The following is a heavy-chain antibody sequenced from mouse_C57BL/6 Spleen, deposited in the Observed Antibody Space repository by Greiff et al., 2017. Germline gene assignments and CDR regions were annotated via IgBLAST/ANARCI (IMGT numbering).Heavy chain of an antibody. CDR2: IYPSDSET. Sequence: QVQLQQPGAELVRPGSSVKLSCKASGYTFTSYWMDWVKQRPGQGLEWIGNIYPSDSETHYNQKFKDKATLTVDKSSSTAYMQLSSLTSEDSAVYYCARNWDGTWFAYWGQGTLVTVSA. CDR1: GYTFTSYW. J-gene: IGHJ3*01. D-gene: IGHD4-1*01. CDR3: ARNWDGTWFAY. V-gene: IGHV1-61*01.